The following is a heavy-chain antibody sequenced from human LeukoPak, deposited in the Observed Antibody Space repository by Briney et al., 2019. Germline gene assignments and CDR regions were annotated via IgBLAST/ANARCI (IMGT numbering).Heavy chain of an antibody. CDR2: IYTSGST. CDR3: ARDFYDSSGYHNWFDP. V-gene: IGHV4-4*07. D-gene: IGHD3-22*01. J-gene: IGHJ5*02. CDR1: GGSISSYY. Sequence: SVTLSLTCTVSGGSISSYYWSWIRQPAGKGLEWIGRIYTSGSTNYNPSLKSRVTMSVDTSKNQFSLKLSSVTAADTAVYYCARDFYDSSGYHNWFDPWGQGTLVTVSS.